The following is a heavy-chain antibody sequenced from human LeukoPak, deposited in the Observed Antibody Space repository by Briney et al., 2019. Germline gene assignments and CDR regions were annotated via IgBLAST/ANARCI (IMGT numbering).Heavy chain of an antibody. V-gene: IGHV1-2*02. Sequence: GASVKVSCKASGYTFTGYYMHWVRQAPGQGLEWMGWISPDSGATNYAQRFQGRVTMTRDTSISTAYMELSSLRSDDTAVYYCARDGVGATLSDAFDIWGQGTMVTVSS. J-gene: IGHJ3*02. D-gene: IGHD1-26*01. CDR3: ARDGVGATLSDAFDI. CDR1: GYTFTGYY. CDR2: ISPDSGAT.